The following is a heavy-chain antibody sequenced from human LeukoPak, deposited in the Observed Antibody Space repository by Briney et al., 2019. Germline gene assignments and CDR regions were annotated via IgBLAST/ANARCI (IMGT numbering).Heavy chain of an antibody. J-gene: IGHJ5*02. D-gene: IGHD3-10*01. V-gene: IGHV4-59*01. CDR1: GGSISSYY. CDR2: IYYSGST. Sequence: PSETLSLTCTVSGGSISSYYWSWIRQPPGEGLEWIGYIYYSGSTNYNPSLKSRVTISVDTSKNQFSLKLSSVTAADTAVYYCARELITMVRGVHNWFDPWGQGTLVTVSS. CDR3: ARELITMVRGVHNWFDP.